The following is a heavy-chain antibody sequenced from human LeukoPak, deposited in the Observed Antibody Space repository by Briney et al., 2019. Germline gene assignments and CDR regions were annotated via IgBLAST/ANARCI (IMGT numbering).Heavy chain of an antibody. D-gene: IGHD3-10*01. CDR2: IYYSGST. CDR1: GGSISSYY. J-gene: IGHJ4*02. V-gene: IGHV4-59*12. CDR3: ARGRISSSGSYGHFDY. Sequence: SETLSLTCTVSGGSISSYYWSWIRQPPGKGLEWIGYIYYSGSTNYNPSLKSRVTISVDTSKNQFSLKLSSVTAADTAVYYCARGRISSSGSYGHFDYWGQGTLVTVSS.